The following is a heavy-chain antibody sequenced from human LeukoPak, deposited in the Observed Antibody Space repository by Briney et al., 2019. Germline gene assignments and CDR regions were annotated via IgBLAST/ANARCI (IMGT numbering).Heavy chain of an antibody. V-gene: IGHV4-34*01. Sequence: SETLSLTCAVYGGSFSGYYWSWIRQPPGKGREWIGEINHSGSTNYNPSLKSRVTISVDTSKHQFSLKLSSVTAADTAVYYCARGGYSYGKADVWGEGTLVTVSS. CDR1: GGSFSGYY. J-gene: IGHJ4*02. CDR3: ARGGYSYGKADV. D-gene: IGHD5-18*01. CDR2: INHSGST.